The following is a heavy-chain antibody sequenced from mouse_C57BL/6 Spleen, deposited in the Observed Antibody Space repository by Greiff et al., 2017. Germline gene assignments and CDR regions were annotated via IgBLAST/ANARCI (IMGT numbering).Heavy chain of an antibody. J-gene: IGHJ2*01. CDR3: ARSDSGTNFDY. CDR2: INPGSGGT. CDR1: GYAFTNYL. V-gene: IGHV1-54*01. Sequence: QVQLQQSGAELVRPGTSVKVSCKASGYAFTNYLIEWVKQRPGQGLEWIGVINPGSGGTNYNEKFKGKATLTADKSSSTAYMQLSSLTSEDSAVYFCARSDSGTNFDYWGQGTTLTVSA. D-gene: IGHD3-3*01.